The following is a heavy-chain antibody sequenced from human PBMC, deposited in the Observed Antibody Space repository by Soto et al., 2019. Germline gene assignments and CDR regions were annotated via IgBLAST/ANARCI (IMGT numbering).Heavy chain of an antibody. D-gene: IGHD2-2*01. CDR2: ISYDGSNK. CDR3: ARDRRYCISTSCYANWFDP. V-gene: IGHV3-30-3*01. Sequence: QVQLVESGGGVVQPGRSLRLSCAASGFTFSSYAMHWVHQAPGKGLEWVAVISYDGSNKYYADSVKGRFTISRDNSKNTLYLQMNSLRAEDTAVYYCARDRRYCISTSCYANWFDPWGQGTLVTVSS. CDR1: GFTFSSYA. J-gene: IGHJ5*02.